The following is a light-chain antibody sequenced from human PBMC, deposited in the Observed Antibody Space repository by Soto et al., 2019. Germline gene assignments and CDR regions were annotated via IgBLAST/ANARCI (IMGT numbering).Light chain of an antibody. CDR1: QDISNY. V-gene: IGKV1-33*01. CDR2: DAS. J-gene: IGKJ4*01. Sequence: DIQMTQSPSSLSASVGDRVTITCQASQDISNYLNWYQQKPGKAPKLLIYDASNLETGVPSRFSGSGSGTDFPFTSSSLQPEDIATYYCQQYDNPLTFGGGTKVEIK. CDR3: QQYDNPLT.